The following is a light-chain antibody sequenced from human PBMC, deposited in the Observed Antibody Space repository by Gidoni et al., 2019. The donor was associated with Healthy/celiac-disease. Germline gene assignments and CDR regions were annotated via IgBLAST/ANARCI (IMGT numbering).Light chain of an antibody. CDR2: DAS. J-gene: IGKJ1*01. CDR1: QDISNY. V-gene: IGKV1-33*01. Sequence: DIQMTQSPSSLSASVGDRVTITCQASQDISNYLNWYQQKPGKAPKLLIYDASNLETGVPSRFSGRGSGTDFTFTISSLQPEDIATYYCKQYDNLPWTFGQGTKVEIK. CDR3: KQYDNLPWT.